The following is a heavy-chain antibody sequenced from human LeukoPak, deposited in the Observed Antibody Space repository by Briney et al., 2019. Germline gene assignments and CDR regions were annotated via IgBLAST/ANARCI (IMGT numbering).Heavy chain of an antibody. CDR3: ARESRWYSSSWYPDPFDY. D-gene: IGHD6-13*01. CDR2: IYTSGST. CDR1: GGSISSGSYY. J-gene: IGHJ4*02. V-gene: IGHV4-61*02. Sequence: PSETLSLTCTVSGGSISSGSYYWSWIRQPAGKGLEWIGRIYTSGSTNYNPSLKSRVTISVDTSKNQFSLKLSSVTAADTAVYYCARESRWYSSSWYPDPFDYWGQGTLVTVSS.